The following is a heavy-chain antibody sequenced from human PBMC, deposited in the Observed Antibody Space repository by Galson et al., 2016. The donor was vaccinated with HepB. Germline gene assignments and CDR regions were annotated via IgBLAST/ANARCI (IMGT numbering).Heavy chain of an antibody. Sequence: SLRLSCAASGFSFSDSLMTWVRQAPGKGLEWVGLTTPKRDGGAVEPAAPVKDRFTISRDDSKNILYLQMNSLTTDDTAVYYCGLGIVLAKWGQGTQVTVSS. V-gene: IGHV3-15*01. CDR1: GFSFSDSL. CDR2: TTPKRDGGAV. J-gene: IGHJ4*02. CDR3: GLGIVLAK. D-gene: IGHD2-21*01.